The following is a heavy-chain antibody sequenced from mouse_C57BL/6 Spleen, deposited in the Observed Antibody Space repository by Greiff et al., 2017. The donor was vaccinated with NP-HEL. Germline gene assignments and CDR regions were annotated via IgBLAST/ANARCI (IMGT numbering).Heavy chain of an antibody. D-gene: IGHD1-1*01. CDR3: AREGGFITTVHFDY. J-gene: IGHJ2*01. CDR2: IYPGSGST. Sequence: QVQLQQSGAELVKPGASVKMSCKASGYTFTSYWITWVKQRPGQGLEWIGDIYPGSGSTNYNEKFKSKATLTVDTSSSTAYMQLSSLTSEDSAVYYCAREGGFITTVHFDYWGQGTTLTVSS. V-gene: IGHV1-55*01. CDR1: GYTFTSYW.